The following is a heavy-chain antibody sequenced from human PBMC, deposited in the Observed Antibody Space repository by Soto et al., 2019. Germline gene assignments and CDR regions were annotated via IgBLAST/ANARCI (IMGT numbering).Heavy chain of an antibody. J-gene: IGHJ4*02. V-gene: IGHV3-74*01. D-gene: IGHD2-15*01. CDR3: ARYCTGGSCSHGFDY. Sequence: GGSLRLSCAASGFSFSTYWMHWVRQAPGKGLVWVSLFNAVGTTTDYADSVKGRFTISRENAKNTLYLQMNSLRAEDTAVYSCARYCTGGSCSHGFDYWGQGSLVTVSS. CDR1: GFSFSTYW. CDR2: FNAVGTTT.